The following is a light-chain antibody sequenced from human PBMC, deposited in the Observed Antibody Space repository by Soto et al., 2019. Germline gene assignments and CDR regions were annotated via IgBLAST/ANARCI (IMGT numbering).Light chain of an antibody. CDR2: AAS. V-gene: IGKV1-39*01. Sequence: DIQMTQSPSSLSASVGDRVTITCRASQSISSYLNWYQQKPGKAPKLLIYAASSLQSGVPSRFSGSGSGTDFTLTISSLQPEDFATYYCHQSYSTLCTFGPGTKVDIK. CDR3: HQSYSTLCT. J-gene: IGKJ3*01. CDR1: QSISSY.